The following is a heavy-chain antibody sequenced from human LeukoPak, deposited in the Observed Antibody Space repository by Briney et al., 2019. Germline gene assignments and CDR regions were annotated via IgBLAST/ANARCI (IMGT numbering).Heavy chain of an antibody. CDR2: ISAYNGNT. D-gene: IGHD6-13*01. J-gene: IGHJ6*03. CDR3: ARGGYSSSWYSFGYYYYYMDV. CDR1: DCTFTNYG. Sequence: GASVKVSCKASDCTFTNYGITWVRQAPGQGLEWMGWISAYNGNTKSAQKLQGRVTMTTDTSTSTAYMELRSLRSDDTAVYYCARGGYSSSWYSFGYYYYYMDVWGKGTTVTISS. V-gene: IGHV1-18*01.